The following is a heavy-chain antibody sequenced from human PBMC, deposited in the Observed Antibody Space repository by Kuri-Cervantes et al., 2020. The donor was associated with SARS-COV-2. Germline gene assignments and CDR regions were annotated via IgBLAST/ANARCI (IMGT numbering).Heavy chain of an antibody. CDR2: IYYSGST. J-gene: IGHJ4*02. CDR1: GGSISSGGYS. Sequence: LRLSCAVSGGSISSGGYSWSWIRQPPGKGLEWIGSIYYSGSTYYNPSLKSRVTISVDTSKNQFSLKLSSVTAADTAVYYCARRGGSDFDYWGQGTLVTVSS. V-gene: IGHV4-30-2*03. D-gene: IGHD1-26*01. CDR3: ARRGGSDFDY.